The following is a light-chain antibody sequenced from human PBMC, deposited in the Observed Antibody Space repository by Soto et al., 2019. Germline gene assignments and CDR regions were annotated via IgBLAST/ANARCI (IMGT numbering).Light chain of an antibody. J-gene: IGKJ5*01. CDR2: DAS. V-gene: IGKV3-11*01. CDR3: QQLNSYPIT. CDR1: QSVSSY. Sequence: EIVLTQSPATLSLSPGERATLSCRASQSVSSYLAWYQQKPGQAPRLLIYDASNRATGIPARFSGSGSGTEFTLTISSLQSEDFATYYCQQLNSYPITFGQGTRLEIK.